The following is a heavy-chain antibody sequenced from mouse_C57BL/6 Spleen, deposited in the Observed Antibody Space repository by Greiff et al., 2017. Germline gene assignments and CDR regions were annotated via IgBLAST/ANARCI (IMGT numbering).Heavy chain of an antibody. CDR3: ARPCTTVVAESSD. J-gene: IGHJ3*01. D-gene: IGHD1-1*01. Sequence: EVHLVESGGGLVKPGGSLKLSCAASGFTFSDYGMHWVRQAPEKGLEWVAYISSGSSTIYYADTVKGRFTISRDNAKNTLFLQMTSLRSEDTAMYYCARPCTTVVAESSDWGQGTLVTVSA. CDR1: GFTFSDYG. V-gene: IGHV5-17*01. CDR2: ISSGSSTI.